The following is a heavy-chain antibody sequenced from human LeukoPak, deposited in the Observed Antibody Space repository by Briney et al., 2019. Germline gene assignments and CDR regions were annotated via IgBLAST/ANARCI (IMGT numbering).Heavy chain of an antibody. J-gene: IGHJ5*02. CDR3: ARKGGYYGSGSPYNWFDP. D-gene: IGHD3-10*01. V-gene: IGHV3-23*01. Sequence: PGGSLRLSCAASGFTFSSYAMSWVRQAPGKGLEWVSAISGSGGSTYYADSVKGRFTISRDNFKNTLYLQMNSLRAEDTAVYYCARKGGYYGSGSPYNWFDPWGQGTLVTVSS. CDR2: ISGSGGST. CDR1: GFTFSSYA.